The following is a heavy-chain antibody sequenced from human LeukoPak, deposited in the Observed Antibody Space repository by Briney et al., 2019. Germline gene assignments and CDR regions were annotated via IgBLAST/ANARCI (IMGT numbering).Heavy chain of an antibody. J-gene: IGHJ4*02. CDR2: IRSKAYGGTT. CDR3: TRCDYGDYGHQPPAMDY. Sequence: PGGSLRLSCTASGFTFGDYAMSWVRQARGKGLEWVGFIRSKAYGGTTEYAASVKGRFTISRDDSKSIAYLQMNSLKTEDTAVYYCTRCDYGDYGHQPPAMDYWGQGTLVSVSS. D-gene: IGHD4-17*01. V-gene: IGHV3-49*04. CDR1: GFTFGDYA.